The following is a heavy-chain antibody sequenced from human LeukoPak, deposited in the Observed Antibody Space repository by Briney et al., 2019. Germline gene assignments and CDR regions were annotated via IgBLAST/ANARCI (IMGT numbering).Heavy chain of an antibody. CDR3: ARVREGSDWTGGCDY. Sequence: ASVTVSFTASGYTFINYGITWVRQAPGQGLEWMGWISPYNGNTNYLQNLEGRVTMTTDTSTSTAYMELRSLRSDDTAVYFCARVREGSDWTGGCDYWGQGTLVTVSS. V-gene: IGHV1-18*01. CDR1: GYTFINYG. D-gene: IGHD6-19*01. J-gene: IGHJ4*02. CDR2: ISPYNGNT.